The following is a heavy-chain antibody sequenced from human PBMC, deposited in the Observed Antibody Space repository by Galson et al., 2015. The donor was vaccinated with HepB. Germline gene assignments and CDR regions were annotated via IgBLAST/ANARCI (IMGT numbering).Heavy chain of an antibody. CDR2: IIPIFGTA. CDR1: GGTFSSYA. Sequence: SVKVSCKASGGTFSSYAISWVRQAPGQGLEWMGGIIPIFGTANYAQKFQGRVTITADESTSTAYMELSSLRSEDTAVYYCAGAPLTTYEGWYFDLWGRGTLVTVSS. J-gene: IGHJ2*01. D-gene: IGHD4-17*01. V-gene: IGHV1-69*13. CDR3: AGAPLTTYEGWYFDL.